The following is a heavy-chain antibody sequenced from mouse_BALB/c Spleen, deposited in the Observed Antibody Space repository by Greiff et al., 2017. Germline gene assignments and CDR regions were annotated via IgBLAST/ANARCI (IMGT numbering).Heavy chain of an antibody. D-gene: IGHD2-4*01. CDR3: ARQIYYDYGGVAY. J-gene: IGHJ3*01. CDR2: INPSSGYT. CDR1: GYTFTSYT. Sequence: QVQLKQSGAELARPGASVKMSCKASGYTFTSYTMHWVKQRPGQGLEWIGYINPSSGYTNYNQKFKDKATLTADKSSSTAYMQLSSLTSEDSAVYYCARQIYYDYGGVAYWGQGTLVTVSA. V-gene: IGHV1-4*01.